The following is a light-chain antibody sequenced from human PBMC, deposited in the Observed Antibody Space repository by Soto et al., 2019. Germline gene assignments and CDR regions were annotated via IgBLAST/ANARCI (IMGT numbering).Light chain of an antibody. CDR1: QSISSW. Sequence: DIQMTQSPSTLSSSVGDSLTLTCRASQSISSWLAWYQQKPGKAPKLLIYDASSLESGAPSRFSGRRSGTELTLTISSLQPDDFANYYCQQYNSYSPLTFGGGTKVDI. J-gene: IGKJ4*01. CDR3: QQYNSYSPLT. CDR2: DAS. V-gene: IGKV1-5*01.